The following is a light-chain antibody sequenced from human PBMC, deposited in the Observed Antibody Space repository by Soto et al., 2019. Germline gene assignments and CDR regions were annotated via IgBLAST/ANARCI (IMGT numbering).Light chain of an antibody. CDR2: GAS. Sequence: EIVMTQSPSTLSLSPGERATLSCRASQSVSSNLAWYQQTPGKAPRLLIYGASTRATGIPARFSGSWSGTEFTLTISSLQPEDFAVYDCQQYNNWPPWTFGQGTKVEIK. J-gene: IGKJ1*01. CDR3: QQYNNWPPWT. CDR1: QSVSSN. V-gene: IGKV3-15*01.